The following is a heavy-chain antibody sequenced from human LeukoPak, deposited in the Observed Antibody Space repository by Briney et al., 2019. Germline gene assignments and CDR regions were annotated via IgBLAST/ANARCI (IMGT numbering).Heavy chain of an antibody. CDR1: GFTFSSYA. J-gene: IGHJ4*02. V-gene: IGHV3-23*01. CDR3: AKIPRHCSSTGCYLDY. Sequence: PGGSLRLSCAASGFTFSSYAMSWVRQAPGKGLEWVSAISGSGGSTYYADSVKGRFTISRDNSKNTLYLQMNSLRAEDTAVYYCAKIPRHCSSTGCYLDYWGQGTLVTVSS. D-gene: IGHD2-2*01. CDR2: ISGSGGST.